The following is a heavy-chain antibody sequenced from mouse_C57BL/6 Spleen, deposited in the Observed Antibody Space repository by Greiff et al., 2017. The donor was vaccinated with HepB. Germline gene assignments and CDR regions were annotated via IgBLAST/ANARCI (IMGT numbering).Heavy chain of an antibody. J-gene: IGHJ4*01. CDR2: IWSDGST. Sequence: QVQLKESGPGLVAPSQSLSITCTVSGFSLTSYGVHWVRQPPGKGLEWLVVIWSDGSTTYNSALKSSMSISKDNSKSQVFLKMNSLQTDDTAMYYCATDYYGKGGTRYYAMDYWGQGTSVTVSS. D-gene: IGHD1-1*01. CDR1: GFSLTSYG. V-gene: IGHV2-6*03. CDR3: ATDYYGKGGTRYYAMDY.